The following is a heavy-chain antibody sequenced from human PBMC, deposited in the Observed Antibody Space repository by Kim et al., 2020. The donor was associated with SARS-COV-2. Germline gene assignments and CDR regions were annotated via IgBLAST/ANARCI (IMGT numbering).Heavy chain of an antibody. V-gene: IGHV6-1*01. Sequence: DYAVTVKSRISINPDTSKNQFSLQLNSVTPEDTAVYYCARYTVDWDLDSWGQGTLVTVSS. J-gene: IGHJ4*02. D-gene: IGHD3-9*01. CDR3: ARYTVDWDLDS.